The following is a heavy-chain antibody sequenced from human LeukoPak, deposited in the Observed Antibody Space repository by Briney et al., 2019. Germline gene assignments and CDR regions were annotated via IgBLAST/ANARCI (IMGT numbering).Heavy chain of an antibody. D-gene: IGHD3-9*01. J-gene: IGHJ5*02. Sequence: GGSLRLSCAASGFTFSSYWMHWVRQAPGKGLVWVSRINSDGSSTSYADSVKGRFTISRDNAKNTLYLQMNSLRAEDTAVYYCARADFDWLFRFAPNRFDPWGQGTLVTVSS. CDR1: GFTFSSYW. CDR2: INSDGSST. V-gene: IGHV3-74*01. CDR3: ARADFDWLFRFAPNRFDP.